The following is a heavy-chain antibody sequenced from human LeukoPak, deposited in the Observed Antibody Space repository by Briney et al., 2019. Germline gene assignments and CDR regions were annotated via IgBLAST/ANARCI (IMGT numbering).Heavy chain of an antibody. J-gene: IGHJ5*02. V-gene: IGHV4-39*01. Sequence: SETLSLTCTVSGGSITTTSYYWGWIRQPPGKGLEWIGSIYYSGSTHYSASLKSRVTISVDTSKNQFSLSLTSVTAADTAFYYCARANSYGSGSYYNDRFDPWGQGTLVTVSS. CDR1: GGSITTTSYY. D-gene: IGHD3-10*01. CDR3: ARANSYGSGSYYNDRFDP. CDR2: IYYSGST.